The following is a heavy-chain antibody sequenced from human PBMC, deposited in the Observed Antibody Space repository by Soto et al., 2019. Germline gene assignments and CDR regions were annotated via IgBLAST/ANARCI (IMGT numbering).Heavy chain of an antibody. D-gene: IGHD6-19*01. CDR2: INPSGGST. CDR1: GYTFTSYY. Sequence: QVQLVQSGAEVKKPGASVKVSCKASGYTFTSYYMHWVRQAPGQGLEWMGIINPSGGSTSYAQKFQGRVTITRDTSTSKVYMELSSLRSEDTAVYYCASNLGWSSGWYNWGQGTLVTVSS. J-gene: IGHJ4*02. V-gene: IGHV1-46*01. CDR3: ASNLGWSSGWYN.